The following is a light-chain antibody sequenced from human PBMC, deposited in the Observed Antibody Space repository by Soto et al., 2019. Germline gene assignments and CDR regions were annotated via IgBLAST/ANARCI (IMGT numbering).Light chain of an antibody. J-gene: IGKJ4*01. Sequence: DIQMTQSPSTLSASVGDRVTITCRASQSISSWLAWYQQKPGKAPKLLIYDASSLESGVPSRFSGSGSGTALTLTISSLQPDDFATYYCQQYNSYPPTLGGGTKVDIK. CDR3: QQYNSYPPT. CDR1: QSISSW. CDR2: DAS. V-gene: IGKV1-5*01.